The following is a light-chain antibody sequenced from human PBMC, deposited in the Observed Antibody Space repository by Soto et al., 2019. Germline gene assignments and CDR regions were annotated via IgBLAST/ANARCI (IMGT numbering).Light chain of an antibody. Sequence: QSVLTQPPSASGTPGQRVTISCSGSSSNIGTNTVIWYQQLPGAAPKLLIYSDNQRASGVPDRFSASKSCTSASLAISRLQAEDEDDYYCADWDLSLLVFGGGTKLTVL. CDR1: SSNIGTNT. CDR2: SDN. J-gene: IGLJ2*01. CDR3: ADWDLSLLV. V-gene: IGLV1-44*01.